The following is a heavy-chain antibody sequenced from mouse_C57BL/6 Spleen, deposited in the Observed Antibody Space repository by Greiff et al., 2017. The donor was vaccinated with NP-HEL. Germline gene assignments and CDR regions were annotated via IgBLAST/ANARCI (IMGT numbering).Heavy chain of an antibody. CDR1: GYTFTDYY. CDR2: INPYNGGT. CDR3: ARNYGSSYYFDY. Sequence: EVMLVESGPVLVKPGASVKMSCKASGYTFTDYYMNWVKQSHGKSLEWIGVINPYNGGTSYNQKFKGKATLTVDKSSSTVYMELNNLTSEDSAVYYCARNYGSSYYFDYWGQGTTLTVSS. J-gene: IGHJ2*01. D-gene: IGHD1-1*01. V-gene: IGHV1-19*01.